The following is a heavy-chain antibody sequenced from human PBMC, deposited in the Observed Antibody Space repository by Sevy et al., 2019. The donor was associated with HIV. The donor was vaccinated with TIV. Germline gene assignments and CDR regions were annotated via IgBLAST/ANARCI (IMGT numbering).Heavy chain of an antibody. D-gene: IGHD4-4*01. CDR3: ARQGATLTTLYAFHI. CDR1: GYTFTNYG. V-gene: IGHV1-18*04. J-gene: IGHJ3*02. CDR2: ISAYNSKT. Sequence: ASVKVSCKASGYTFTNYGITWVRQAPGQGLEWMGWISAYNSKTNFAQKFQDKFTMTTDTSTSTAYLELRSLTSDDTAVYYCARQGATLTTLYAFHIWGQGTMVTVSS.